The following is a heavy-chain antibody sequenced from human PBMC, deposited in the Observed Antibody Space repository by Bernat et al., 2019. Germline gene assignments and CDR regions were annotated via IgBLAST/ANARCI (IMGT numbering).Heavy chain of an antibody. Sequence: QVQMVESGGGVVQPGRSLRLSCGASGFTFSDYGMHWVRQAPGKGLEWVAMISYEGSNKYYADSVKGRFSISRDNSKNTLYLQMNSLRAEDTAVYYCARGVEQQLLTEGVVFDYWGQGTLVTVSS. J-gene: IGHJ4*02. CDR2: ISYEGSNK. D-gene: IGHD6-13*01. CDR3: ARGVEQQLLTEGVVFDY. CDR1: GFTFSDYG. V-gene: IGHV3-30*03.